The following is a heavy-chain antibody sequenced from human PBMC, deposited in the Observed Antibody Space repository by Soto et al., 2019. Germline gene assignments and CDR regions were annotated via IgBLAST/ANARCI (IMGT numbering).Heavy chain of an antibody. J-gene: IGHJ6*02. Sequence: GGSLRLSCAGSGFTFRTHTLVWVRQAPGKGLEWVSSISSGGTYLEYAHSVKGRFAISRDDAKDSVFLQMNTLKTDDTAVYYCVKGGEDITSPYGMAVWGQGTPVTVSS. CDR3: VKGGEDITSPYGMAV. V-gene: IGHV3-21*06. CDR1: GFTFRTHT. CDR2: ISSGGTYL. D-gene: IGHD3-16*01.